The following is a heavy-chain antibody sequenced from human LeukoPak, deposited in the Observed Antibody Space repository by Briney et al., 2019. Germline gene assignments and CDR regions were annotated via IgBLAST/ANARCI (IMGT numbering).Heavy chain of an antibody. V-gene: IGHV3-66*01. CDR3: VRDAS. CDR1: GFTVSSNY. CDR2: IFSGGRT. Sequence: GGSLRLSCAASGFTVSSNYMSWVRQAPGKGLEWVSVIFSGGRTYNADSVKGRFTLSRDISKNTLYLQMNSLRAEDTAVYYCVRDASWGQGTLVTVSS. J-gene: IGHJ4*02.